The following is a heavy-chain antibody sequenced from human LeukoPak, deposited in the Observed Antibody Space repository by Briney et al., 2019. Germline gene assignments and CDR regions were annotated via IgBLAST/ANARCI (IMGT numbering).Heavy chain of an antibody. CDR3: ARRGGFDF. D-gene: IGHD3-16*01. V-gene: IGHV3-7*03. CDR1: GLTFSGYD. Sequence: GGSLRLSCAASGLTFSGYDMHWVRRAPGKGPEWVANIKPDGGDKYYLDSVRGRFTISRDNAKNSLYLQMNSLRAEDTAVYYCARRGGFDFWGQGTLVTVSS. CDR2: IKPDGGDK. J-gene: IGHJ4*02.